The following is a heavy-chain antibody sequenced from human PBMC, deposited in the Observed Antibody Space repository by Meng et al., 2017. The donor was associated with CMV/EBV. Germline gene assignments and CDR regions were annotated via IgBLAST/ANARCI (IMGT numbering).Heavy chain of an antibody. CDR1: RGTFSSYA. D-gene: IGHD3-3*01. V-gene: IGHV1-69*05. J-gene: IGHJ4*02. CDR3: ARAPPYYDFWSGYYFKPNEPVLFDY. CDR2: IIPIFGTA. Sequence: SVNVSCKASRGTFSSYAISWVRQAPGQGLEWMGGIIPIFGTANYAQKFQGRVTMTTDTSTSTAYMELRSLRSDDTAVYYCARAPPYYDFWSGYYFKPNEPVLFDYWGQGILVTVSS.